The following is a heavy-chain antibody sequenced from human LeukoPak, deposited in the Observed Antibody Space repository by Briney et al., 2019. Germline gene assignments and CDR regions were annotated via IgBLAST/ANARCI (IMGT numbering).Heavy chain of an antibody. D-gene: IGHD3-3*01. Sequence: QSSETLSLTCTVSGGSISNYYWSWIRQPPGKGLEWIAYIYYSGRTNYNPSLKSRVTISVDTSKNQFSLKLSSVTAADTAVYYCARDQNYDFWSDSSYYFDYWGQGTLVTVSS. CDR1: GGSISNYY. CDR2: IYYSGRT. V-gene: IGHV4-59*01. J-gene: IGHJ4*02. CDR3: ARDQNYDFWSDSSYYFDY.